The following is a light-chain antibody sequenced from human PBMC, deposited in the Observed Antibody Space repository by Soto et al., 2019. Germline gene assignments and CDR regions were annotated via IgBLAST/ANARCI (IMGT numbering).Light chain of an antibody. CDR1: SSDVGGYNY. J-gene: IGLJ2*01. CDR3: CSYAGSYTFPYVV. CDR2: DVS. Sequence: QSALTQPRSVSGSPGQSVTISCTGTSSDVGGYNYVSWYQQHPGKAPKLMIYDVSKRPSGVPDRFSGSKSGNTASLTISVLQAEDEADYYCCSYAGSYTFPYVVFGGGTKLTVL. V-gene: IGLV2-11*01.